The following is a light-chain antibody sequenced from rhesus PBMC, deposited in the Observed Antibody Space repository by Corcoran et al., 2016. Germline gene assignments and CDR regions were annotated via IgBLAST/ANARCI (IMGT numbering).Light chain of an antibody. CDR2: LVS. CDR3: LQDIQLPLT. J-gene: IGKJ4*01. CDR1: QSLLNSDGYTY. V-gene: IGKV2-78*01. Sequence: DIVMTQTPLILPVTPGEPASISCRSSQSLLNSDGYTYLFLYLQRPGQSPQLLMFLVSNRASGVPDRFSGSGSGTDFTLKISRVEAEDVGVYYCLQDIQLPLTFGGGTKVELK.